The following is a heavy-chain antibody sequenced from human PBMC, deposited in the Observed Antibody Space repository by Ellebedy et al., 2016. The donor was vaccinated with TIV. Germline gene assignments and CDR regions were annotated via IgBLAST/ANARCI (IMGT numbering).Heavy chain of an antibody. Sequence: GESLKISCATSGFTFDDQSMHWVRQAPGKGLEWVSLISWNGDTTYYTDSVKDRFTISRDNNKNSLHLQMNSLRPEDTALYYCVKDYSGPYYTLEVWGQGTTVTVSS. CDR2: ISWNGDTT. J-gene: IGHJ6*02. V-gene: IGHV3-43*01. CDR3: VKDYSGPYYTLEV. CDR1: GFTFDDQS. D-gene: IGHD3-10*01.